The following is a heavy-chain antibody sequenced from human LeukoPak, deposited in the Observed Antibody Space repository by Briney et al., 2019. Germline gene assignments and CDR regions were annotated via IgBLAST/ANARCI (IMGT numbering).Heavy chain of an antibody. D-gene: IGHD3-10*01. CDR3: ARQFGDYTSRQYYFDY. Sequence: GESLKISCKGSGYSFTTYWIGWVRQMPGKGLEWMGIIYPGDSDSRYSPTFQGQVTISADKSTSTTHLPRSILKASDPATYYCARQFGDYTSRQYYFDYWGQGTMVTVSS. CDR1: GYSFTTYW. V-gene: IGHV5-51*01. J-gene: IGHJ4*02. CDR2: IYPGDSDS.